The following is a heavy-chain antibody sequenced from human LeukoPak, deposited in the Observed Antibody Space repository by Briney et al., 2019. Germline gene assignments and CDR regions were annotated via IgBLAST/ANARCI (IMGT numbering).Heavy chain of an antibody. V-gene: IGHV3-30*02. J-gene: IGHJ4*02. Sequence: GGSLRLSCAASGFVLSDYGMHWVRQAPGKGLEWVAFVRNDGSNEYYADSVKGRFTISRDNSKNTLYLQMNSLRAEDTAVYYCAKDPGIAVAGYFDYWGQGTLVTVSS. CDR2: VRNDGSNE. CDR3: AKDPGIAVAGYFDY. D-gene: IGHD6-19*01. CDR1: GFVLSDYG.